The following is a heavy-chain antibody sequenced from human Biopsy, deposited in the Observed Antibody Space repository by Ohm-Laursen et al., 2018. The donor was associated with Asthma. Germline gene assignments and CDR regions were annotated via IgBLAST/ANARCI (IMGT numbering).Heavy chain of an antibody. J-gene: IGHJ6*02. D-gene: IGHD3-10*01. CDR2: IKSKIDGGTT. Sequence: GSLRLSCAASAFIFSNAWMYWVRQAPGKGLEWVGRIKSKIDGGTTDFAAPVKGRFTISRDDSKNMLYLQMNSLKSEDTAVYYCNTDFASGSRDFGRDVWGQGTTVTVSS. V-gene: IGHV3-15*01. CDR3: NTDFASGSRDFGRDV. CDR1: AFIFSNAW.